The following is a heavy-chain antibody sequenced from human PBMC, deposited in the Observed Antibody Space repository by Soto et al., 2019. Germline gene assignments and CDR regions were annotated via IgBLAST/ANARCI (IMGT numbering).Heavy chain of an antibody. J-gene: IGHJ4*02. CDR2: IYYSGST. D-gene: IGHD6-19*01. V-gene: IGHV4-59*01. CDR1: GGSISSYY. CDR3: ASTAHSSGWYSGGFDY. Sequence: QVQLQESGPGLVKPSETLSLTCTVSGGSISSYYWSWIRQPPGKGLEWIGYIYYSGSTNYNPSLKSRVTRSVDTSKNQFSLKLSSVTAADTAVYYCASTAHSSGWYSGGFDYWGQGTLVTVSS.